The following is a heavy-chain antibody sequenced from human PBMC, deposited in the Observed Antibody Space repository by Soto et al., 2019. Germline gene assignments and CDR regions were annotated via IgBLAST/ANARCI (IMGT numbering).Heavy chain of an antibody. Sequence: LRLSCAASGFTFSSYAMHWVRQAPGKGLEWVAVISYDGSNKYYADSVKGRFTISRDNSKNTLYLQMNSLRAEDTAVYYCARENYYGSETWRMDVWGQGTTVTVSS. CDR1: GFTFSSYA. V-gene: IGHV3-30-3*01. J-gene: IGHJ6*02. CDR3: ARENYYGSETWRMDV. D-gene: IGHD3-10*01. CDR2: ISYDGSNK.